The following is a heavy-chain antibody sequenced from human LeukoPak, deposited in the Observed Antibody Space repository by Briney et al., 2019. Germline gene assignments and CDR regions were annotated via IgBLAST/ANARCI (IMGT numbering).Heavy chain of an antibody. V-gene: IGHV3-74*01. Sequence: PGGSLRLSCAASGITFSDYWMHWVRQAPGKGLEWVARINGDGSSKNYADSVKGRFTISRDNAKNTLYLQMNSLRAEDTAVYYCAREMAGYSGCGEDWFDPWGQGTLVTVSS. D-gene: IGHD1-26*01. CDR3: AREMAGYSGCGEDWFDP. J-gene: IGHJ5*02. CDR2: INGDGSSK. CDR1: GITFSDYW.